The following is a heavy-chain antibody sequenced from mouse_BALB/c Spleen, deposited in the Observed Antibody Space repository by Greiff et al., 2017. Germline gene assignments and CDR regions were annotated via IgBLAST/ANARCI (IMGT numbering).Heavy chain of an antibody. CDR1: GFTFSSFG. J-gene: IGHJ4*01. D-gene: IGHD3-1*01. Sequence: DVMLVESGGGLVQPGGSRKLSCAASGFTFSSFGMHWVRQAPEKGLEWVAYISSGSSTIYYADTVKGRFTISRDNPKNTLFLQMTSLRSEDTAMYYCAREYSGAMDYWGQGTSVTVSS. CDR2: ISSGSSTI. V-gene: IGHV5-17*02. CDR3: AREYSGAMDY.